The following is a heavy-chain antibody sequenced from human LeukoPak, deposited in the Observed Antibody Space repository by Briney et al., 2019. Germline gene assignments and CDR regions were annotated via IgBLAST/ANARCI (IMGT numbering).Heavy chain of an antibody. CDR2: IIPIFGTA. D-gene: IGHD1-26*01. V-gene: IGHV1-69*05. CDR3: ARSTVGADSYFDY. J-gene: IGHJ4*02. Sequence: ASVKVSCKASGGTFSSYAISWVRQAPGQGLEWMGGIIPIFGTANYAQKFQGRVTMTRDTSTSTVYMELSSLRSEDTAVYYCARSTVGADSYFDYWGQGTLVTVSS. CDR1: GGTFSSYA.